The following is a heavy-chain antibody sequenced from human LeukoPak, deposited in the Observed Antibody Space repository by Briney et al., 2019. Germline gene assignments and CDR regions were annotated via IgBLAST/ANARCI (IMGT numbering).Heavy chain of an antibody. CDR2: ISGSGGST. J-gene: IGHJ5*02. D-gene: IGHD2-2*01. Sequence: GGSLRLSCAASGFAFSSYAMSWVRQAPGKGLEWVSAISGSGGSTYYADSAKGRFTISRDNSKNTLYLQMNSLRAEDTAVYYCAKAPLSYASNNWFDPWGQGTLVTVSS. V-gene: IGHV3-23*01. CDR1: GFAFSSYA. CDR3: AKAPLSYASNNWFDP.